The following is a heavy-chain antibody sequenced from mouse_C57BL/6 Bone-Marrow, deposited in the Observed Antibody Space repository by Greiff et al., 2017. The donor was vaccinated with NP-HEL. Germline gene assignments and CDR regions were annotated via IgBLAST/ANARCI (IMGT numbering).Heavy chain of an antibody. CDR3: ARRTMTHYWYFDV. D-gene: IGHD2-4*01. CDR1: GFTFSDYG. V-gene: IGHV5-17*01. CDR2: ISSGSSTI. J-gene: IGHJ1*03. Sequence: EVKLVESGGGLVKPGGSLKLSCAASGFTFSDYGMHWVRQAPEKGLEWVAYISSGSSTIYYADTVKGRFTISRDNAKNTLFLQMTSLRSEDTAMYYCARRTMTHYWYFDVWGTGTTVTVSS.